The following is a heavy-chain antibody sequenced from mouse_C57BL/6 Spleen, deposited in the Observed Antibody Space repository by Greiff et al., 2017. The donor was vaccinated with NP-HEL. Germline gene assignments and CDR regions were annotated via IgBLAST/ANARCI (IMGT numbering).Heavy chain of an antibody. CDR1: GYTFTDYE. J-gene: IGHJ3*01. V-gene: IGHV1-15*01. CDR3: TRGGDYDNAD. D-gene: IGHD2-4*01. Sequence: QVQLKQSGAELVRPGASVTLSCKASGYTFTDYEMHWVKQTPVHGLEWIGAIDPETGGTAYNQKFTGKATLTADKSSSTAYLQLRSLTSEASGVPYCTRGGDYDNADWGQGTLVTVSA. CDR2: IDPETGGT.